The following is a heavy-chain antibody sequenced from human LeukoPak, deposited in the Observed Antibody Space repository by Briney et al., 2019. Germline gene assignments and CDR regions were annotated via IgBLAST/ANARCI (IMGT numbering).Heavy chain of an antibody. CDR1: GYTFTSYD. Sequence: GASVKVSCKASGYTFTSYDINWVRQATGQGLEWMGWMNPNSGNTGYAQKLQGRVTMTRDTSTSTVYMELSSLRSEDTAVYYCARGDYMDVWGKGTTVTVSS. J-gene: IGHJ6*03. V-gene: IGHV1-8*01. CDR3: ARGDYMDV. CDR2: MNPNSGNT.